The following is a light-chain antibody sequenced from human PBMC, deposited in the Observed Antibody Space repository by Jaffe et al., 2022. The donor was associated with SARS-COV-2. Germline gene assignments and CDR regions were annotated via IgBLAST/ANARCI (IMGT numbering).Light chain of an antibody. Sequence: DIQMTQSPSTLSASVGDRVTITCRASQSISKWLAWYQQKPGKAPKLLIYTSSNLESGVPSRFSGSGSGTDFTLTINCLQPDDFATYYCQQYNSYSMFTFGPGTKVDIK. CDR2: TSS. CDR1: QSISKW. V-gene: IGKV1-5*03. J-gene: IGKJ3*01. CDR3: QQYNSYSMFT.